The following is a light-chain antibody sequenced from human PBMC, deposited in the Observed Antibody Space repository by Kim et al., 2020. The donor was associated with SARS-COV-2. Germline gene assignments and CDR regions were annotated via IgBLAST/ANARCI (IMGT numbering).Light chain of an antibody. Sequence: DIQMTQSPSIVSASVGDRVTLTCRASQSISNWLVWYQQKPGKAPKLLISKAVTLESGVPSRFSGSGSGTEYTLTISSLQPDDFATYYCQQYDAYPYTFGQGTKL. J-gene: IGKJ2*01. CDR3: QQYDAYPYT. V-gene: IGKV1-5*03. CDR1: QSISNW. CDR2: KAV.